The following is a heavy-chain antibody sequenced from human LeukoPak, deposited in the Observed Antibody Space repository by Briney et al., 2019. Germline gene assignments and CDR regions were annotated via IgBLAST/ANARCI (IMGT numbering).Heavy chain of an antibody. Sequence: GGSLRLSCAASGFTVSSNYMSWVRQAPGKGLEWVSVIYSGGSTYYADSVKGRFTISRDNSKNTLYLQMNSLRAEDTAVYYCARAVVAPRTYYYYYMDVWGKGTTVTVSS. D-gene: IGHD2-15*01. CDR2: IYSGGST. J-gene: IGHJ6*03. V-gene: IGHV3-66*01. CDR3: ARAVVAPRTYYYYYMDV. CDR1: GFTVSSNY.